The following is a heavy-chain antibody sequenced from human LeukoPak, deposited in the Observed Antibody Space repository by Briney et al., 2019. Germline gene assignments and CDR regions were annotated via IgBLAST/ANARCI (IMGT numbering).Heavy chain of an antibody. CDR3: ARDSGVFARGVIITALLDY. CDR1: GYTFTGYY. V-gene: IGHV1-2*02. CDR2: INPNSGGT. Sequence: ASVKVSCKASGYTFTGYYMHWVRQAPGQGLEWMGWINPNSGGTNYAQKSQGRVTMTRDTSISTAYMELSRLRSDDTAVYYCARDSGVFARGVIITALLDYWGQGTLVTVSS. J-gene: IGHJ4*02. D-gene: IGHD3-10*01.